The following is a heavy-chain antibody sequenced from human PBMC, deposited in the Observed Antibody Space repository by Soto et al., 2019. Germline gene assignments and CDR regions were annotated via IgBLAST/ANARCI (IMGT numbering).Heavy chain of an antibody. V-gene: IGHV1-69*13. CDR3: AMRYCISTSCSYYEAFDI. Sequence: SVKVSCKASGGTFSSYAISWVRQAPGQGLEWMGGIIPIFGTANYAQKFQGRVTITADESTSTAYMELSSLRSEDTAVYYCAMRYCISTSCSYYEAFDIWGQGTMVTVS. CDR2: IIPIFGTA. D-gene: IGHD2-2*01. J-gene: IGHJ3*02. CDR1: GGTFSSYA.